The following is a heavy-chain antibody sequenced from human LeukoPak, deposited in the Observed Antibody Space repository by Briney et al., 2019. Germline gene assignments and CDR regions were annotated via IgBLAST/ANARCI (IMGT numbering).Heavy chain of an antibody. CDR2: ISGSGGST. J-gene: IGHJ4*02. V-gene: IGHV3-23*01. Sequence: GGSLRLSCAASGFTFSSYAMSWVRQAPGKWLEWVSAISGSGGSTYYADSVKGRFTISRDNSKNTLYLQMNSLRAEDTAVYYCAKFLPTHIVVANYYFDYWGQGTLVTVSS. D-gene: IGHD2-21*01. CDR1: GFTFSSYA. CDR3: AKFLPTHIVVANYYFDY.